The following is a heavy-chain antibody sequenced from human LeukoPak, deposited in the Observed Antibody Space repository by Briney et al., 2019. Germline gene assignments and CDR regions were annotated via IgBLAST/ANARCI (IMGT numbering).Heavy chain of an antibody. V-gene: IGHV1-2*02. Sequence: ASVKVSCKASGYTFTGYYMHWVRQAPGQGLEWMGWINPNSGGTNYAQKFQGRVTMTGDTSISTAYMELSRLRSDDTAVYYCARAETYCSSTSCYLGYYYYYMDVWGKGTTVTVSS. J-gene: IGHJ6*03. CDR3: ARAETYCSSTSCYLGYYYYYMDV. CDR1: GYTFTGYY. D-gene: IGHD2-2*01. CDR2: INPNSGGT.